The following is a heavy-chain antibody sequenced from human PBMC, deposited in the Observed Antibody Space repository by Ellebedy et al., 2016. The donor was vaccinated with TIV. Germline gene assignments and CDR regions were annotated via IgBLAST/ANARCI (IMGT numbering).Heavy chain of an antibody. CDR2: IDPSDSYT. J-gene: IGHJ4*02. CDR1: GYSFTSYW. CDR3: ARHHSLGYCSGGSCYDY. D-gene: IGHD2-15*01. Sequence: KVSCXGSGYSFTSYWISWVRQMPGKGLEWMGRIDPSDSYTNYSPSFQGHVTISADKSISTAYLQWSSLKASDTAMYYCARHHSLGYCSGGSCYDYWGQGTLVTVSS. V-gene: IGHV5-10-1*01.